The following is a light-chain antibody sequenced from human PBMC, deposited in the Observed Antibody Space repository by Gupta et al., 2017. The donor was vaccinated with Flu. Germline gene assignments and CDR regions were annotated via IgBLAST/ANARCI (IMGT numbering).Light chain of an antibody. CDR3: SSDTASYTVV. Sequence: SVLTQPASVSGSPGQSLTVSCTGTPKDVGGYDYVSWHQQHPGKVPKLLIYAVTRRPAGVSHRFSGSKSGHDAFLTISGLQAEDEADYYCSSDTASYTVVFGGGTKVTVL. CDR1: PKDVGGYDY. V-gene: IGLV2-14*03. J-gene: IGLJ2*01. CDR2: AVT.